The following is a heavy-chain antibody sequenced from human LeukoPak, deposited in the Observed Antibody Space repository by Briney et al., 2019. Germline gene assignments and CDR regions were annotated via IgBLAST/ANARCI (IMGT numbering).Heavy chain of an antibody. V-gene: IGHV4-38-2*01. D-gene: IGHD5-18*01. CDR2: MHHSGST. J-gene: IGHJ4*02. CDR3: AAENLDTAMVRIPY. Sequence: SETLSLTCAVPGYSISSGYYWGWMRQPPGKGLEWIGSMHHSGSTFYNPSLKSRVTISVDTSKNQFSLKLSSVTAADTAVYFCAAENLDTAMVRIPYWGQGTLVTVSS. CDR1: GYSISSGYY.